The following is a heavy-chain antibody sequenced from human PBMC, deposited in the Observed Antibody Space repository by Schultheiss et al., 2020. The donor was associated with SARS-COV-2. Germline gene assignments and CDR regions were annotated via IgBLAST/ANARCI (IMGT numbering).Heavy chain of an antibody. Sequence: SQTLSLTCTVSGGSISSGGYYWSWIRQHPGKGLEWIGYIYYSGSTNYNPSLKSRVTISVDTSKNQFSLKLSSVTAADTAVYYCARHSFNIAVAAYNWFDPWGQGTLVTVSS. CDR1: GGSISSGGYY. V-gene: IGHV4-31*03. D-gene: IGHD6-19*01. CDR2: IYYSGST. CDR3: ARHSFNIAVAAYNWFDP. J-gene: IGHJ5*02.